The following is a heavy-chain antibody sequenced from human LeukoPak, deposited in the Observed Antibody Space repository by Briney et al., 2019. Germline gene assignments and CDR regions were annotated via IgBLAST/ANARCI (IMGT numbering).Heavy chain of an antibody. CDR3: TRLGGGSYYERDY. CDR2: IRSKANSYAT. CDR1: GFPFSSYA. D-gene: IGHD1-26*01. Sequence: GGSLRLSCSASGFPFSSYAMHWVRQASGKGLEWVGRIRSKANSYATAYAASVKGRFTISRDDSKNTAFLQMNSLKTEDTAVYYCTRLGGGSYYERDYWGQGTLVTVSS. V-gene: IGHV3-73*01. J-gene: IGHJ4*02.